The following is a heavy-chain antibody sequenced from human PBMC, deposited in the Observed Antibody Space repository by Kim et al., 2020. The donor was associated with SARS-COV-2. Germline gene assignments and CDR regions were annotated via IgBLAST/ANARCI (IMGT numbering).Heavy chain of an antibody. V-gene: IGHV4-4*02. CDR2: ST. CDR3: ARLRFYYFDY. Sequence: STNYNPSLNSRVTISVDKSKNQFSLKLSSVTAADTAVYYCARLRFYYFDYWGQGTLVTVSS. J-gene: IGHJ4*02. D-gene: IGHD3-3*01.